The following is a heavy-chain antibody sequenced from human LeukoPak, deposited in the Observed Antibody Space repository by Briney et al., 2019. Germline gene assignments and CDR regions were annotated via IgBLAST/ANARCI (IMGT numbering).Heavy chain of an antibody. CDR2: IIPIFGTA. V-gene: IGHV1-69*13. CDR3: ARAELRYFDWPPGDY. D-gene: IGHD3-9*01. CDR1: GGTFSSYA. Sequence: SVKVSCKASGGTFSSYAISWVRQAPGQGLEWMGGIIPIFGTANYAQKFQGRVTITADESTSTAYMELSSLRSEDTAVYYCARAELRYFDWPPGDYWGQGTLVTVSS. J-gene: IGHJ4*02.